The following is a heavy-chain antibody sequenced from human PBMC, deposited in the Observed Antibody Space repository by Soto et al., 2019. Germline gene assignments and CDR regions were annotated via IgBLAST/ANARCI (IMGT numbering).Heavy chain of an antibody. J-gene: IGHJ6*03. CDR2: IYYSGST. Sequence: SETLSLTCTVSGGSISSYYWSWIRQPPGEGLEWIGYIYYSGSTNYNPSLKSRVTISVDTSKNQFSLKLSSVTAADTAVYYCARQTYGDEGGYYYYYMDVWGKGTTVTVSS. V-gene: IGHV4-59*08. D-gene: IGHD4-17*01. CDR3: ARQTYGDEGGYYYYYMDV. CDR1: GGSISSYY.